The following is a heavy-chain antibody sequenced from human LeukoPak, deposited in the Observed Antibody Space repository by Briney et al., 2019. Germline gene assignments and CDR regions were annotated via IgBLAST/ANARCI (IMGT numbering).Heavy chain of an antibody. J-gene: IGHJ3*02. D-gene: IGHD2-15*01. CDR1: GGSISSGGYS. Sequence: SQTLSLTCAVSGGSISSGGYSWSWIRQPPGKGLEWIGYIYHSGSTYYNPSLKSRVTISVDRSKNQFSLKLSSVTAADTAVYYCASSIGYCSGGSCKKAFDIWGQGTMVTVSS. CDR2: IYHSGST. CDR3: ASSIGYCSGGSCKKAFDI. V-gene: IGHV4-30-2*01.